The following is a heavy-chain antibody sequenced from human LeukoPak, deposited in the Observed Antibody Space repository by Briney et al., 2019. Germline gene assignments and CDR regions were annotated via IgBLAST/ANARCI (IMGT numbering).Heavy chain of an antibody. CDR2: MNPGDADA. CDR3: ARRPTSGQYYFDY. CDR1: GYTFTRYW. D-gene: IGHD6-19*01. J-gene: IGHJ4*02. Sequence: GEPLKISCKGSGYTFTRYWIAWVRQMPGKGLEWMAIMNPGDADATYSPSFQGQVTVSVDKSVSTAYLQWSSLRAADTAIYYCARRPTSGQYYFDYWGQGTLVTVSS. V-gene: IGHV5-51*01.